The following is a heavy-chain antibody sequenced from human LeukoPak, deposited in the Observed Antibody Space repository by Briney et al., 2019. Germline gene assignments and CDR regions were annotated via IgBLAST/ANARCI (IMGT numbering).Heavy chain of an antibody. CDR1: GFTFSTFA. V-gene: IGHV3-7*01. D-gene: IGHD3-10*01. CDR3: ARDVPLWFGEKGLDY. Sequence: GGSLRLSCAASGFTFSTFAMIWVRQAPGKGLEWVANIKQDGSEKYYVDSVKGRFTISRDNAKNSLYLQMNSLRAEDTAVYYCARDVPLWFGEKGLDYWGQGTLVTVSS. J-gene: IGHJ4*02. CDR2: IKQDGSEK.